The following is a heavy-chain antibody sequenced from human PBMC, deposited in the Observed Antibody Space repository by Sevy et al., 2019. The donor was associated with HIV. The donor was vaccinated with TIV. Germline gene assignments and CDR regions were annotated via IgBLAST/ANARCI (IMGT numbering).Heavy chain of an antibody. J-gene: IGHJ6*02. CDR1: GFTFSSYS. CDR2: ISSSSSYI. Sequence: GGSLRLSCAASGFTFSSYSMNWVHQAPGKGLEWVSSISSSSSYIYYADSVKGRFTISRDNAKNSLYLQMNSLRAEDTAVYYCASLLITMVRGVITHYYYGMDVWGQGTTVTVSS. D-gene: IGHD3-10*01. V-gene: IGHV3-21*01. CDR3: ASLLITMVRGVITHYYYGMDV.